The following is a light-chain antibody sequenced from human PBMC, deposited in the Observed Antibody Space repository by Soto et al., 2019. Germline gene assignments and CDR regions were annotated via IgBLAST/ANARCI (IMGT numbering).Light chain of an antibody. CDR2: EVS. J-gene: IGLJ3*02. V-gene: IGLV2-14*01. CDR1: SSDIGGYHY. Sequence: QSVLTQPASVSRSPGQSITISCTGTSSDIGGYHYVSWYQQHPGKAPKLMIYEVSNRPSGVSNRFSGSKSGNTASLTISGLQAEDEADYYCTSYTSSSTWVFGGGTQLTVL. CDR3: TSYTSSSTWV.